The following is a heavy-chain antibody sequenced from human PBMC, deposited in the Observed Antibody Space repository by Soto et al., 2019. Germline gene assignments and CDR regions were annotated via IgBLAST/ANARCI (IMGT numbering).Heavy chain of an antibody. V-gene: IGHV3-30-3*01. Sequence: GGSLRLSCAASGFTFSSYAMHWVRQAPGKGLEWVAVISYDGSNKYYADSVKGRFTISRDNSKNTLYLQMNSLRAEDTAVYYCARDQLVVAAPHYYFDYWGQGTLVTVSS. D-gene: IGHD2-15*01. CDR2: ISYDGSNK. J-gene: IGHJ4*02. CDR3: ARDQLVVAAPHYYFDY. CDR1: GFTFSSYA.